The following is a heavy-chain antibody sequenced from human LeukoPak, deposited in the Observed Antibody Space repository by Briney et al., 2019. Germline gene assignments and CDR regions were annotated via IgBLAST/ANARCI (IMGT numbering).Heavy chain of an antibody. D-gene: IGHD3-16*01. CDR3: VRDLVFVWTPGDDFDF. Sequence: GGSLRLSCAASGFAFSAYWMHWVRQAPGKGLEWVARINEDATTISYADSVKGRFIVSRDNTKKSLYLQMNNLSAEDTAVYYCVRDLVFVWTPGDDFDFWGQGTLVIVSS. V-gene: IGHV3-74*01. J-gene: IGHJ4*02. CDR1: GFAFSAYW. CDR2: INEDATTI.